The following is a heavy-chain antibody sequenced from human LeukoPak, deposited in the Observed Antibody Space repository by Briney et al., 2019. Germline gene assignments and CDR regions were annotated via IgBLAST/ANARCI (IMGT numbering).Heavy chain of an antibody. Sequence: GASVKVSCKVSRYTLTELSMHWVRQAPGKGLEWMGGFDPEDGETIYAQKFQGRVTMTEDTSTDTAYMELSSLRSEDTAVYYCATGSSKSYYNPKHNWFDPWGQGTLVTVSS. CDR1: RYTLTELS. D-gene: IGHD3-10*01. J-gene: IGHJ5*02. V-gene: IGHV1-24*01. CDR3: ATGSSKSYYNPKHNWFDP. CDR2: FDPEDGET.